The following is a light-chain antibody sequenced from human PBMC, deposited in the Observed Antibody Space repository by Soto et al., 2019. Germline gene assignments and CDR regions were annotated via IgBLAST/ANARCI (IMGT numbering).Light chain of an antibody. J-gene: IGLJ1*01. V-gene: IGLV2-14*01. Sequence: QSVLTQPASVSGSPGQSIAISCTGTSSDVGGYNYVSWYQQHPGKAPKLIIFDVTNRPSGVSDRFSGSKSGSTASLTISGLQADDEADYYCTSFAGCGTYVFGTGTKVTVL. CDR2: DVT. CDR1: SSDVGGYNY. CDR3: TSFAGCGTYV.